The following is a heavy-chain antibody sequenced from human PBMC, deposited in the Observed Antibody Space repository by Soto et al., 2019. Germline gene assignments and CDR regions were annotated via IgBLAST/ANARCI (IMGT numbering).Heavy chain of an antibody. CDR2: ISGSGGST. Sequence: GGSLRLSCAASGFTFSSYAMSWVRQAPGKGLEWVSAISGSGGSTYYADSVKGRFTISRDNSKNTLYLQMNSLRAEDTAVYYCXKDLGTRAARWYNWFDPWGQGTLVTVSS. CDR1: GFTFSSYA. D-gene: IGHD6-6*01. V-gene: IGHV3-23*01. CDR3: XKDLGTRAARWYNWFDP. J-gene: IGHJ5*02.